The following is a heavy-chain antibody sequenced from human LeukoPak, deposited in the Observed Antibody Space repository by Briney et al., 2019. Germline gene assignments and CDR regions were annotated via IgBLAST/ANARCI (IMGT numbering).Heavy chain of an antibody. D-gene: IGHD3-10*01. Sequence: KPSETLSLTCTVSGGSISSSSYYWGWIRQPPGKGLEWIGSIYYSGSTYYNPSLKSRVTISVDTSKNQFSLKLSSVTAADTAVYYCARRGSGRGNWFDPWGQGTLVTVSS. CDR2: IYYSGST. CDR3: ARRGSGRGNWFDP. V-gene: IGHV4-39*01. J-gene: IGHJ5*02. CDR1: GGSISSSSYY.